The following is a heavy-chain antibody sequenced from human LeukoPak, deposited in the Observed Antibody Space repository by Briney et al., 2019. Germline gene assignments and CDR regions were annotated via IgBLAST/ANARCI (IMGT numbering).Heavy chain of an antibody. J-gene: IGHJ4*02. CDR2: ISGSGGST. D-gene: IGHD5-24*01. Sequence: GGSLRLSCAASGFTFSSYAMSRVRQAPGKGLEWVSAISGSGGSTYYADSVKGRFTISRDNSKNTLYLQMNSLRAEDTAVYYCAKDREMATMRGLFDYWGQGTLVTVSS. V-gene: IGHV3-23*01. CDR1: GFTFSSYA. CDR3: AKDREMATMRGLFDY.